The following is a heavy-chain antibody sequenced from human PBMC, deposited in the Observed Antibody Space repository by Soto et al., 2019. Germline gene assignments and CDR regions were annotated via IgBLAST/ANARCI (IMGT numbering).Heavy chain of an antibody. Sequence: QVQLVESGGGVVQPGRSLRLSCAASGFTFSSYGMHWVRQAPGKGLEWVAVISYDGSNKYYADSVKGRFTISRDNSKNTRYLQMNSLRAEDTAVYYCAKEGVFCSGGSCYTTFDYWGQGTLVTVSS. D-gene: IGHD2-15*01. CDR1: GFTFSSYG. J-gene: IGHJ4*02. CDR3: AKEGVFCSGGSCYTTFDY. V-gene: IGHV3-30*18. CDR2: ISYDGSNK.